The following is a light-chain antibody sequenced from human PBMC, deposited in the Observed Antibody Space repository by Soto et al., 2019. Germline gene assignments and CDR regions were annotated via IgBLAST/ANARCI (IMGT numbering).Light chain of an antibody. V-gene: IGLV2-14*01. CDR2: EVT. CDR3: HSYTSINTLGV. Sequence: QSALTQPASVSGSPGQSITISCTGNSSDVGGFNFVSWYQQHPGNAPKLIIYEVTNRPSGVSNRFSGSKSGNTASLTISGLQAEDEGDYYCHSYTSINTLGVFGGGTKLTVL. CDR1: SSDVGGFNF. J-gene: IGLJ3*02.